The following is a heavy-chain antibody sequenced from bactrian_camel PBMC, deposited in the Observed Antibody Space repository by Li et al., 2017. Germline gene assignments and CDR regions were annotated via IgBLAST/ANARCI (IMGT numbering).Heavy chain of an antibody. D-gene: IGHD2*01. CDR2: INSDGDTI. Sequence: HVQLVESGGALVQAGGSLRLSCAASGFTVGRQWMYWLRQAPGKGLEWVSSINSDGDTILYQDSVKGRFTISRDNAKSTVYLQMNRLKTEDTALYYCATRLSYGCTYSTSDGCYTHRGQGTQVTVS. CDR1: GFTVGRQW. J-gene: IGHJ4*01. V-gene: IGHV3S1*01.